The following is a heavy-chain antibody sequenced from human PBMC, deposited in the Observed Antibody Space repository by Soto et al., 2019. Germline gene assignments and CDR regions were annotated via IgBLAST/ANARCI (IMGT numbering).Heavy chain of an antibody. V-gene: IGHV3-30*18. CDR2: ISYDVSNK. Sequence: GGSLRLSCAASGFTFSSYGMHWVRQAPGKGLEWVAVISYDVSNKYYADSVKGRFTISRDNSKNTLYLQMNSLRAEDTAVYYCAKDDHLSCSSTSCYVDYWGQGTLVTVSS. J-gene: IGHJ4*02. CDR3: AKDDHLSCSSTSCYVDY. CDR1: GFTFSSYG. D-gene: IGHD2-2*01.